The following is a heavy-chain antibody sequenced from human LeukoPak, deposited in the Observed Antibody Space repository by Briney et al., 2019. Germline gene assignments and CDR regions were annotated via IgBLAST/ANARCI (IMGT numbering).Heavy chain of an antibody. V-gene: IGHV3-7*01. CDR1: GFTFSTYW. D-gene: IGHD5-12*01. CDR3: ARSGGYGWDY. CDR2: IKPDGSGE. J-gene: IGHJ4*02. Sequence: GGSLRLSCAASGFTFSTYWMSWVRQGPGKALEWVANIKPDGSGEYYVDSLKGRFTISRDNAENSLFLQMNNLRVDDTAVYYCARSGGYGWDYWGQGAVVTVSS.